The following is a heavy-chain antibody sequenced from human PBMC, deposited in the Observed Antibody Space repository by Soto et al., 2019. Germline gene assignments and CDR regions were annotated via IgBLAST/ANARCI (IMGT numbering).Heavy chain of an antibody. J-gene: IGHJ5*02. D-gene: IGHD3-16*01. CDR1: GFTVSNYY. CDR2: ISNSGSTI. Sequence: QVQVVESGGGLVKPGGSLRLSCAASGFTVSNYYMSWIRQAPGKGLEWVSYISNSGSTIYYADSVKGRFTISRDNAKNSRYLQMNSLRAEDAAVYYCARLYGAPWGGFDPWGQGTLVTGSS. V-gene: IGHV3-11*01. CDR3: ARLYGAPWGGFDP.